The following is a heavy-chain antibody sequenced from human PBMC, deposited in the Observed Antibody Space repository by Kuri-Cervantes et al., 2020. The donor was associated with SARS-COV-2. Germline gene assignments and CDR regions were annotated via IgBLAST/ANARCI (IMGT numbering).Heavy chain of an antibody. D-gene: IGHD1-26*01. CDR2: IVVGSGNT. CDR3: AASLLYRIYYYYGMDV. CDR1: GFTFTSSA. Sequence: SVKVSCKASGFTFTSSAVQGVRQARGQRLEWIGWIVVGSGNTNYAQKFQERVTITRDMSTSTAYMELSSLRSEDTAVYYCAASLLYRIYYYYGMDVWGQGTTVTVSS. J-gene: IGHJ6*02. V-gene: IGHV1-58*01.